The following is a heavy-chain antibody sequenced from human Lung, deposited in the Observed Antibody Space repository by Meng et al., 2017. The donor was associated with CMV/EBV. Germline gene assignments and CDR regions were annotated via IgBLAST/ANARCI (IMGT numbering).Heavy chain of an antibody. Sequence: GGSLRLSCKASGYTFISYYTSYYIHWVRQAPGQGLEWMGMINPSRDNTNYAQKFQGRVTMTRDTSTSTVYMELSSLRSHDTAVYYCARESTPNWGSGSWGQGTXVTVYS. D-gene: IGHD7-27*01. CDR2: INPSRDNT. V-gene: IGHV1-46*01. CDR1: GYTFISYYTSYY. J-gene: IGHJ5*02. CDR3: ARESTPNWGSGS.